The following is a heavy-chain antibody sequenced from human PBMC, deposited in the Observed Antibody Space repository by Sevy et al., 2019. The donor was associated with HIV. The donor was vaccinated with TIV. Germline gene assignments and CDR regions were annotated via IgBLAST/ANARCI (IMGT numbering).Heavy chain of an antibody. J-gene: IGHJ6*02. Sequence: ASVKVSCKASGYTFTSYGISWVRQAPGQGLEWMGWISAYNGNTNYAQKLQGRVTMTTDTSTSTAYMELRSLRSDDTAVYYGAIVLSMGVSNMDVWGQGTTVTVSS. CDR1: GYTFTSYG. CDR3: AIVLSMGVSNMDV. D-gene: IGHD1-26*01. CDR2: ISAYNGNT. V-gene: IGHV1-18*01.